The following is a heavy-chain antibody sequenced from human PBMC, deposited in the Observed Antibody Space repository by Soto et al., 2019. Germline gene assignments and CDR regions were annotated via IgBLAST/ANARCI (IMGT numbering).Heavy chain of an antibody. CDR2: TRNKANRYTT. D-gene: IGHD7-27*01. J-gene: IGHJ3*02. V-gene: IGHV3-72*01. CDR3: ARAMSNWGSYDAFDI. Sequence: GGSLRLSCAASGFTFSDHYMDWVRQAPGKELEWVGRTRNKANRYTTEYAASVKCRFTISRDDSKNSLYLKMNSLKTEDTAVYYCARAMSNWGSYDAFDIWGQGTMVTVSS. CDR1: GFTFSDHY.